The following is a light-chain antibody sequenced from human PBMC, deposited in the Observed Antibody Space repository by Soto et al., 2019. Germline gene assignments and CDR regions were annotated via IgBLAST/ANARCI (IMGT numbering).Light chain of an antibody. CDR1: SSNIGSNT. J-gene: IGLJ3*02. CDR2: SNN. Sequence: QSVLTQPPSASGTPGQRVTISCSGSSSNIGSNTVNWYQQLPGTAPKLLIYSNNQRPSVVPDRFSGSKSGTSASLAISGLQSEDEADYYCAAWDDSLNVWVFGGGTKVTVL. CDR3: AAWDDSLNVWV. V-gene: IGLV1-44*01.